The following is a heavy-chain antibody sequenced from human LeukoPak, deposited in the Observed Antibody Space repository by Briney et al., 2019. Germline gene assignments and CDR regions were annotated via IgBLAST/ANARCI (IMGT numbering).Heavy chain of an antibody. V-gene: IGHV3-21*04. J-gene: IGHJ4*02. CDR3: AREGGEQTTVLDY. D-gene: IGHD4-11*01. Sequence: GGSLRLSCAASGFSFSTYNMNWVRQAPGQRLEWVSSITSGSSYIYYADSVKGRFTISRDNTKSSLYLQMNSLRAEDTALYYCAREGGEQTTVLDYWGQGTLVTVSS. CDR2: ITSGSSYI. CDR1: GFSFSTYN.